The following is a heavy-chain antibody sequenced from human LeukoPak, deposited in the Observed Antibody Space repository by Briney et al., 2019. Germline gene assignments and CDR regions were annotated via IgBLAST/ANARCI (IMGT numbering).Heavy chain of an antibody. Sequence: PGGSLRLSCAASGFTFSNYAMSWVRQAPGRGLEWVSAISGSGESTYYADSVKGRFTISRDNSKNPLHLQMNSLRAEDTAVYHCARQLGYCSDGSCYFDYWGQGTLVTVSS. V-gene: IGHV3-23*01. CDR3: ARQLGYCSDGSCYFDY. CDR2: ISGSGEST. J-gene: IGHJ4*02. CDR1: GFTFSNYA. D-gene: IGHD2-15*01.